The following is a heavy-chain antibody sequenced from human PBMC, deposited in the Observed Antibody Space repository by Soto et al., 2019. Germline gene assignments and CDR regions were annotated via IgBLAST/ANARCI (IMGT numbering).Heavy chain of an antibody. CDR1: GFTFNSYA. J-gene: IGHJ6*02. CDR3: ARDRLFDSNTYYYNYGMNV. CDR2: ISYGGGDK. D-gene: IGHD3-22*01. Sequence: PGGSLRLSCAASGFTFNSYAMHWVRQAPGKGLEWVAVISYGGGDKYYADSVKDRFTISRDNSKNTLYLQMNSLRADDTAVYSCARDRLFDSNTYYYNYGMNVWGQGTTVTVSS. V-gene: IGHV3-30-3*01.